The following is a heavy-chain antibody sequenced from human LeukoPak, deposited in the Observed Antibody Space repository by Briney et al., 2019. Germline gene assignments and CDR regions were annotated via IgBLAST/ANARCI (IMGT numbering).Heavy chain of an antibody. CDR3: ARDRCSGTSCYPNWFNP. D-gene: IGHD2-2*01. CDR1: GGSISSYY. V-gene: IGHV4-59*06. J-gene: IGHJ5*02. Sequence: SETLSLTCTVSGGSISSYYWSWIRQHPGKGLEWIGYIYYSGSTYYNPSLKSRVTISVDTSKNQFSLKLSSVTAADTAVYYCARDRCSGTSCYPNWFNPWGQGTLVIVSS. CDR2: IYYSGST.